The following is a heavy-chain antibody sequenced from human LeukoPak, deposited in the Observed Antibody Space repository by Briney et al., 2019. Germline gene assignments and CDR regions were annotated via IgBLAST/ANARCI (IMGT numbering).Heavy chain of an antibody. CDR3: AKDPVSSSSWSPASN. Sequence: GGSLRLSCAASGFTFSSYAMSWVRQAPGKGLEWVPAISGSGGSTYYADSVKGRFTISRDNSKNTLYLQMNSLRAEDTAVYYCAKDPVSSSSWSPASNWGQGTLVTVSS. CDR2: ISGSGGST. D-gene: IGHD6-13*01. J-gene: IGHJ4*02. CDR1: GFTFSSYA. V-gene: IGHV3-23*01.